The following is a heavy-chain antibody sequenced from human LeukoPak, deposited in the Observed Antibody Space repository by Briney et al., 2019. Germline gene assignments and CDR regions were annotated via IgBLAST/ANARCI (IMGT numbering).Heavy chain of an antibody. D-gene: IGHD1-26*01. CDR3: AKDPNWEGGY. J-gene: IGHJ4*02. CDR1: GFSFGNSD. Sequence: PGGSLRLSCAASGFSFGNSDMNWFRQAPGEGPQWVANINYNGRRTYYADSVKGRFTIARDNAQSKLFLQMNGLRAEDTALYYCAKDPNWEGGYWGQGTLVTVSS. V-gene: IGHV3-23*01. CDR2: INYNGRRT.